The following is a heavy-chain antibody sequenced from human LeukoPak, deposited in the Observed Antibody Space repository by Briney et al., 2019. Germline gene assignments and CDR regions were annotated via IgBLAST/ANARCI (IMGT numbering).Heavy chain of an antibody. D-gene: IGHD3-10*01. V-gene: IGHV3-30*02. Sequence: GGSLRLSCAASGFTFSSYGMHWVRQAPGKGLEWVAFIRYDGSNKYYADSVKGRFTISRDNSKNTPYLQMNSLRAEDTAVYYCAKDLTGGVVRGVGAFDIWGQGTMVTVSS. CDR2: IRYDGSNK. CDR1: GFTFSSYG. CDR3: AKDLTGGVVRGVGAFDI. J-gene: IGHJ3*02.